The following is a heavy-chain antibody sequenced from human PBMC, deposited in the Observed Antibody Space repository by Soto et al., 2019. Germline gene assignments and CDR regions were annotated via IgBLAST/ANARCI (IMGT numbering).Heavy chain of an antibody. J-gene: IGHJ4*02. CDR2: IKSRTDGGTT. CDR1: EFTFSNAW. Sequence: GGSLRLSCAASEFTFSNAWMSWVRQAPGKGLEWVGRIKSRTDGGTTEYAAPVKGRFTISREDSKNTLYLQMNSPKTEDTGVYYCTTDDPINKYWGQGTLVTVSS. V-gene: IGHV3-15*01. CDR3: TTDDPINKY.